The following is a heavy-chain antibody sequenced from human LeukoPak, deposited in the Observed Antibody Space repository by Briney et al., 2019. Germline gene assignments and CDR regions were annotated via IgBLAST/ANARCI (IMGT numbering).Heavy chain of an antibody. Sequence: GGSPRLSCAASGFIFSTYAMHWVRQAPGKGLEWVAVMSYDGGHIYYADSVKGRFTISRDNSKDTLYLQMNSLRAEDTAVYYCAKKLLVGNSRNDAFDIWGQGTMVTVSS. CDR3: AKKLLVGNSRNDAFDI. J-gene: IGHJ3*02. D-gene: IGHD2-21*01. CDR1: GFIFSTYA. V-gene: IGHV3-30-3*02. CDR2: MSYDGGHI.